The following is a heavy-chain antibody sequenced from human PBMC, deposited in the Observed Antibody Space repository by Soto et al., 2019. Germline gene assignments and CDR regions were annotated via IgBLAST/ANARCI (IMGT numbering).Heavy chain of an antibody. J-gene: IGHJ4*02. CDR2: IWYDGSNK. V-gene: IGHV3-33*01. Sequence: GGSLRLSCAAPGFTFSSYGMHWVRQAPGKGLEWVAVIWYDGSNKYYADSVKGRFTISRDNSKNTLYLQMNSLRAEDTAVYYCARGRYYYDSSGYSLFDYWGQGTLVTVSS. CDR1: GFTFSSYG. D-gene: IGHD3-22*01. CDR3: ARGRYYYDSSGYSLFDY.